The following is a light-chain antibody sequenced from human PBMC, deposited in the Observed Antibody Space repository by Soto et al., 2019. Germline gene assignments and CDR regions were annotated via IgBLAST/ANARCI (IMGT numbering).Light chain of an antibody. CDR3: AAWEDSRNGVFV. CDR1: SSNIGSNN. J-gene: IGLJ1*01. Sequence: QSVLTQPPSASGTPGQRVTISCSGSSSNIGSNNVHWYQQLPGTAPKLLIYSNNQRPSGVPARLSCSKSGTSASLAISGLQSSEEAAYYYAAWEDSRNGVFVFGTGTKVTVL. V-gene: IGLV1-44*01. CDR2: SNN.